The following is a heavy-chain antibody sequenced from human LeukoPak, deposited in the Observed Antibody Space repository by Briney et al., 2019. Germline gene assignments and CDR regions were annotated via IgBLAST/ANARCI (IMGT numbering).Heavy chain of an antibody. D-gene: IGHD4-23*01. Sequence: ASVKVSCKASGYTFTGYYMHWVRQAAGQGLEWMGRINPNSGGTNYAQKFQGRVTMTRDTSISTAYMELSRLRSDDTAVYYCARARWYGNSGILDYWGQGTLVTASS. V-gene: IGHV1-2*06. J-gene: IGHJ4*02. CDR3: ARARWYGNSGILDY. CDR1: GYTFTGYY. CDR2: INPNSGGT.